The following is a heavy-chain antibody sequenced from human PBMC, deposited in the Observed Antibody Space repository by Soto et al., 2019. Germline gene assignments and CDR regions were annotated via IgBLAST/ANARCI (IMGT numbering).Heavy chain of an antibody. D-gene: IGHD4-4*01. V-gene: IGHV1-3*01. CDR2: INAGNGNT. CDR3: ERTYPTVHYYGMDV. CDR1: GYTFTSYA. J-gene: IGHJ6*02. Sequence: QVQLVQSGAEVKKPGASVKVSCKASGYTFTSYAMHWVRQAPGQRLEWMGWINAGNGNTKYSQKFQGRVTITRDTSASTAYMELSSLRSEDTAVYYCERTYPTVHYYGMDVWGQGTTVTVSS.